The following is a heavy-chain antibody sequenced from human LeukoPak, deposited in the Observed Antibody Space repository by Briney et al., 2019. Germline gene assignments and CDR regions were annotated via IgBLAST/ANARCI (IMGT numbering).Heavy chain of an antibody. CDR1: GGSFSGYY. CDR3: ARRYCSSTSCYAFDY. Sequence: SETLSLTCAVYGGSFSGYYWSWIRQPPGKGLEWIGEINHSGSTNYNPSLKSRVTISVDTSKDQFSLKLSSVTAADTAVYYCARRYCSSTSCYAFDYWGQGTLVTVSS. J-gene: IGHJ4*02. CDR2: INHSGST. D-gene: IGHD2-2*01. V-gene: IGHV4-34*01.